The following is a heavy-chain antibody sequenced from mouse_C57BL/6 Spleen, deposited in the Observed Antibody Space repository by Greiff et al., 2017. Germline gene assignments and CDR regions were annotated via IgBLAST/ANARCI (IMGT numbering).Heavy chain of an antibody. D-gene: IGHD1-1*01. V-gene: IGHV5-6*01. CDR3: ARTLDYYGSSYFDY. CDR1: GFTFSSYG. CDR2: ISSGGSYT. Sequence: EVKVVESGGDLVKPGGSLKLSCAASGFTFSSYGMSWVRQTPDKRLEWVATISSGGSYTYYPDSVKGRFTISRDNAKNTLYLQMSSLKSEDTAMYYCARTLDYYGSSYFDYWGQGTTLTVSS. J-gene: IGHJ2*01.